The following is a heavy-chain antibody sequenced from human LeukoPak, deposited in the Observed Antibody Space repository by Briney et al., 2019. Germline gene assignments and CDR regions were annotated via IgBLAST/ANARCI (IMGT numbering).Heavy chain of an antibody. J-gene: IGHJ4*02. Sequence: PGGSLRLSCAASGFTFSSYSMNWVRQAPGKGLEWVAYITGSSSSIYYADSVKGRFTISRDNAKNSLYLQMNSLRAEDTAVYYCATAGTPDYWGQGTLVTVSS. CDR3: ATAGTPDY. V-gene: IGHV3-48*01. CDR2: ITGSSSSI. D-gene: IGHD6-13*01. CDR1: GFTFSSYS.